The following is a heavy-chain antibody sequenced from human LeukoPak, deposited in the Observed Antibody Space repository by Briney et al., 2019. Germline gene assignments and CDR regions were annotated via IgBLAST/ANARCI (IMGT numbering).Heavy chain of an antibody. J-gene: IGHJ4*02. CDR1: GFTFGNAW. CDR3: TTGDCSPGACWSFGY. CDR2: IKRKTDGGTT. Sequence: KPGGSLRLSCAASGFTFGNAWMSWVRQAPGKGLEWVGRIKRKTDGGTTDYAVPVKGKFTISRDDSKNTLYLQMNSLKTEDTAVYYCTTGDCSPGACWSFGYWGLGTLVTVSS. D-gene: IGHD2-15*01. V-gene: IGHV3-15*01.